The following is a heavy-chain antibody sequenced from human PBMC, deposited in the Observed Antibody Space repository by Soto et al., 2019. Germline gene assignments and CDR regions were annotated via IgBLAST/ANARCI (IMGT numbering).Heavy chain of an antibody. CDR1: VFTFISYW. J-gene: IGHJ4*02. CDR3: ARDSLDDFWSGYSPFDY. D-gene: IGHD3-3*01. V-gene: IGHV3-74*01. Sequence: TGWSLRLSCASSVFTFISYWMQWVRQAPGKGLVWVSRINSDGSSTSYADSVKGRFTISRDNAKKTLYLQMNSLRAEDTAVYYCARDSLDDFWSGYSPFDYWGQGTLVTVSS. CDR2: INSDGSST.